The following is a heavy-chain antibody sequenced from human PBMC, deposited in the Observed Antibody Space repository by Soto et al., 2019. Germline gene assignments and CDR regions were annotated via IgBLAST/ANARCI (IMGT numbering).Heavy chain of an antibody. J-gene: IGHJ5*01. V-gene: IGHV3-30*18. D-gene: IGHD4-4*01. CDR3: AKTHHHTVVNKFDS. CDR1: GFTISCYV. CDR2: ISYDGSNK. Sequence: GSLILCGAASGFTISCYVMHGVRPAPGKGLEWMAVISYDGSNKYYADNVKGRFTISRDNSTSTLYMQMNSLRAEDTAVYYCAKTHHHTVVNKFDSWGQGTLVTVSS.